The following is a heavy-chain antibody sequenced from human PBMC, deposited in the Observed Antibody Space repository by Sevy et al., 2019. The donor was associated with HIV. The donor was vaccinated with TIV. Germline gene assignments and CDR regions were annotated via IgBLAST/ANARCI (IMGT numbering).Heavy chain of an antibody. Sequence: GGSLRLSCAVSGFTFSSYWMSWVRQAPGKGLEWVANIKQNGGAKYYVDSVKGRFAISRDNAKNSLFLQMNSLRVEDTAVYYCARSTNSAALDYWGQGTPVTVSS. CDR3: ARSTNSAALDY. D-gene: IGHD2-2*01. CDR1: GFTFSSYW. J-gene: IGHJ4*02. CDR2: IKQNGGAK. V-gene: IGHV3-7*01.